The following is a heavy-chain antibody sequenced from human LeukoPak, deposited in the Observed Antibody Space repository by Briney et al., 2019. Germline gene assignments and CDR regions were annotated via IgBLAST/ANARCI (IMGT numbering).Heavy chain of an antibody. CDR3: AKVSDLRFLFPSH. CDR2: ISYDGSNK. D-gene: IGHD4-17*01. Sequence: GGSLRLSCAASGFTFSSYAMHWVRQAPGKGLEWVAVISYDGSNKYYADSVKGRFTISRDNSKNTLYLQMNSLRAEDTAVYYCAKVSDLRFLFPSHWGQGTLVTVSS. V-gene: IGHV3-30-3*01. J-gene: IGHJ1*01. CDR1: GFTFSSYA.